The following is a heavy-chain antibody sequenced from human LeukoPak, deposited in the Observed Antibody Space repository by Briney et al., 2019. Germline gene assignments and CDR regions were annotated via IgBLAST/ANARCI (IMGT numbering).Heavy chain of an antibody. CDR2: IWYDGSNK. J-gene: IGHJ4*02. D-gene: IGHD6-13*01. V-gene: IGHV3-33*01. CDR1: GFTFSSYG. CDR3: ARDPFPNIAAAGTSDY. Sequence: GRSLRLSCAASGFTFSSYGMHWVRQAPGKGLEWVAVIWYDGSNKYYADSVKGRFTISRDNSKNTLYLQMNSLRAEDTAVYYCARDPFPNIAAAGTSDYWSQGTLVTVSS.